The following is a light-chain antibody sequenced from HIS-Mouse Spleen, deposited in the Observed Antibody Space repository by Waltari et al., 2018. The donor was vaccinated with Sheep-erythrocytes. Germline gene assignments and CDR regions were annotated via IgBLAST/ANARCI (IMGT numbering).Light chain of an antibody. Sequence: QSALTQPPSASGSPGQPVTISCTGTSSDVGGYNYVSWYQQHPGKAPKLMIYEVSKRPSGVRDRVSGSQSGNTASLTVSGLQAEDEADYYCSSYAGSNNWVFGGGTKLTVL. CDR3: SSYAGSNNWV. CDR2: EVS. V-gene: IGLV2-8*01. J-gene: IGLJ3*02. CDR1: SSDVGGYNY.